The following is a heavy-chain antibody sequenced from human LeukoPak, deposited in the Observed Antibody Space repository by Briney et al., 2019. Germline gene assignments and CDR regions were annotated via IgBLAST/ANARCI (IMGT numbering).Heavy chain of an antibody. CDR1: GFSFSNSA. CDR3: AKADTAMVRYEYYYGMDV. Sequence: PGGSLRLSCAASGFSFSNSAMSWVRQAPGKGLEWVSAISDSGGSTYYAGSVKGRFTISRDNSKNTLYLQMNSLRAEDTALYYCAKADTAMVRYEYYYGMDVWGQGTTVTVSS. J-gene: IGHJ6*02. D-gene: IGHD5-18*01. V-gene: IGHV3-23*01. CDR2: ISDSGGST.